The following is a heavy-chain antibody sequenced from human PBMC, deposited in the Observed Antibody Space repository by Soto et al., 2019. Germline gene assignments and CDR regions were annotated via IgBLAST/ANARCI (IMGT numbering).Heavy chain of an antibody. J-gene: IGHJ1*01. D-gene: IGHD2-21*02. CDR3: AKGRGNSGYFQH. V-gene: IGHV3-30*18. CDR2: ISYDGSNK. Sequence: QVQLVESGGGVVQPGRSLRLSCAASGFTFSSYGMHWVRQAPGKGLEWVAVISYDGSNKYYADSVKGRFTISRDNSKKTLYLQMNILRAEDTAVYYCAKGRGNSGYFQHWGQGTLVTVSS. CDR1: GFTFSSYG.